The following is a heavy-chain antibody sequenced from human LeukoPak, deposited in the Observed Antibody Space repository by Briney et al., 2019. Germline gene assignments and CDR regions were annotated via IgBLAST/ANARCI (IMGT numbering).Heavy chain of an antibody. V-gene: IGHV3-30-3*01. J-gene: IGHJ4*02. CDR1: GFTFSSYA. CDR3: ASTDY. Sequence: GGSLRLSCAASGFTFSSYAMHWVRQAPGKGLEWVAVISYDGSNKYYADSVKGRFTISRDNAKNSLYLQMNSLRAEDTAVYYCASTDYWGQGTLVTVSS. CDR2: ISYDGSNK.